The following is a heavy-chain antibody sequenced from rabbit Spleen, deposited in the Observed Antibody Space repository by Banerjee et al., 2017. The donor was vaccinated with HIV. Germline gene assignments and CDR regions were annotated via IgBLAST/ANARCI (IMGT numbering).Heavy chain of an antibody. CDR1: GVSLNDKDV. Sequence: QEQLEESGGGLVKPEGSLTLTCKASGVSLNDKDVMCWVRQAPGKGLEWIACINIVTAKSVYASWAKGRFTMSRTSSTTVTLQMTSLTAADTATYFCASSGVPRVGDDDTTYCLWGQGTLVTVS. CDR3: ASSGVPRVGDDDTTYCL. CDR2: INIVTAKS. D-gene: IGHD2-1*01. J-gene: IGHJ4*01. V-gene: IGHV1S45*01.